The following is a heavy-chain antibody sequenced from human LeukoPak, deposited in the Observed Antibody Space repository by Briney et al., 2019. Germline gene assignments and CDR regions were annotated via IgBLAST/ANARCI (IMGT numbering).Heavy chain of an antibody. Sequence: SETLSLTCTVSGGSISSYHWNWIRQPPGKGLEWIGYIYYSGSTNYNPSLMSRLTISIDTSKNQFSLKLSSVTAADTAVYYCAKDSKIVGATFRSYHYMDVWGKGTAVTVSS. V-gene: IGHV4-59*01. D-gene: IGHD1-26*01. J-gene: IGHJ6*03. CDR3: AKDSKIVGATFRSYHYMDV. CDR2: IYYSGST. CDR1: GGSISSYH.